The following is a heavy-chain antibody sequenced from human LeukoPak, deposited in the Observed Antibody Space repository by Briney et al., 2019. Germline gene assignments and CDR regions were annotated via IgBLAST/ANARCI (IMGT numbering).Heavy chain of an antibody. J-gene: IGHJ4*02. CDR1: GFTFSSYA. Sequence: GGSLRLSCAASGFTFSSYATSWVRQAPGKGLEWVSAISGSGGSTYYADSVKGRFTISRDNSKNTLYLQMNSLRSEDTAVYYCARDYRVGYCSSTSCPYYFDYWGQGTLVTVSS. D-gene: IGHD2-2*01. V-gene: IGHV3-23*01. CDR3: ARDYRVGYCSSTSCPYYFDY. CDR2: ISGSGGST.